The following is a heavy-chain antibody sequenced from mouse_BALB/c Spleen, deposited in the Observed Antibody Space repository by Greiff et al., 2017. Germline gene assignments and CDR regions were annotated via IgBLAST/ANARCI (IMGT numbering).Heavy chain of an antibody. V-gene: IGHV14-3*02. D-gene: IGHD2-14*01. J-gene: IGHJ1*01. CDR3: ARSKYDPWYFDV. CDR2: IDPANGNT. Sequence: EVQLQESGAELVKPGASVKLSCTASGFNIKDTYMHWVKQRPEQGLEWIGRIDPANGNTKYDPKFQGKATITADTSSNTAYLQLSSLTSEDTAVYYCARSKYDPWYFDVWGAGTTVTVSS. CDR1: GFNIKDTY.